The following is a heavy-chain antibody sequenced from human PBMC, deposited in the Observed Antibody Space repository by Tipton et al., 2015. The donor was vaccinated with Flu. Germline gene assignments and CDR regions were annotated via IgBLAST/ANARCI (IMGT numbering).Heavy chain of an antibody. CDR1: GGSISSYY. CDR2: IYYSGST. V-gene: IGHV4-59*01. CDR3: ARLDTRYYYMDV. J-gene: IGHJ6*03. D-gene: IGHD1-1*01. Sequence: TLSLTCTVSGGSISSYYWSWIRQPPGKGLEWIGYIYYSGSTNYNPSLKSRVTISVDTSKNQFSLKLSSVTAADTAVYYCARLDTRYYYMDVWGKGTTVTVSS.